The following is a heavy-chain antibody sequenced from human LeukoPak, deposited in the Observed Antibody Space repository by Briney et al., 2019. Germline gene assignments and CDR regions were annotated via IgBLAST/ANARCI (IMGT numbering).Heavy chain of an antibody. CDR3: ARIRAETYYYDSSGSLQNWFDP. CDR1: GYTFTDYY. J-gene: IGHJ5*02. V-gene: IGHV1-2*02. Sequence: ASVRVSCKASGYTFTDYYMHWVRQAPGQGLEYMGWINPNSGGTNYAQKFQGRVTMTRDTSISTAYMALSRLRSDDTAVYYCARIRAETYYYDSSGSLQNWFDPWGQGTLVTVSS. D-gene: IGHD3-22*01. CDR2: INPNSGGT.